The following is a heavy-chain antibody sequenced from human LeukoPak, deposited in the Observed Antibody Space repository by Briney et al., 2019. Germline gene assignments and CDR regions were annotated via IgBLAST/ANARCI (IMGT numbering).Heavy chain of an antibody. V-gene: IGHV1-2*02. CDR2: INPNSGGT. CDR3: AREGGYCSSTSCYVGY. CDR1: GYTFTGYY. J-gene: IGHJ4*02. Sequence: ASVKVSCKASGYTFTGYYMHWVRQAPGQGLEWMGWINPNSGGTNYAQKFQGRVTMTRDTSISTAYMELRRLRSDDTAVYYSAREGGYCSSTSCYVGYWGQGTLVTVSS. D-gene: IGHD2-2*01.